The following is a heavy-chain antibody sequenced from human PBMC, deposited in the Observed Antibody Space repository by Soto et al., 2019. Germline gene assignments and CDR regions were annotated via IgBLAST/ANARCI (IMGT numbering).Heavy chain of an antibody. CDR2: ISYDGSNK. D-gene: IGHD2-21*02. V-gene: IGHV3-30*18. CDR3: AKDLTGIVVVTGTDFDD. J-gene: IGHJ4*02. Sequence: PGGSLRLSCAASGFTFSSYGMHWVRQAPGKGLEWVAVISYDGSNKYYADSVKGRFTISRDNSKNTLYLQMNSLRAEDTAVYYCAKDLTGIVVVTGTDFDDSGQGTRVTVVS. CDR1: GFTFSSYG.